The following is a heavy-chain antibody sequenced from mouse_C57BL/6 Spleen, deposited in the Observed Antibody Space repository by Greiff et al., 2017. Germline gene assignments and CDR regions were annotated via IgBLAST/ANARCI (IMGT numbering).Heavy chain of an antibody. D-gene: IGHD1-1*01. V-gene: IGHV1-80*01. CDR3: ARNPLTTVVAPYFDY. CDR2: IYPGDGDT. Sequence: QVQLQQSGAELVKPGASVKISCKASGYAFSSYWMNWVKQRPGKGLEWIGQIYPGDGDTNYNGKFKGKATLTADKSSSTAYMQLSSLTSEDSAVYFCARNPLTTVVAPYFDYWGQGTTRTVSS. CDR1: GYAFSSYW. J-gene: IGHJ2*01.